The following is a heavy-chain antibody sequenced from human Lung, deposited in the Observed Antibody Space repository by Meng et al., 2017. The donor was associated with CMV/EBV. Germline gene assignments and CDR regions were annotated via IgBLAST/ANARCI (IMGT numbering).Heavy chain of an antibody. D-gene: IGHD3-22*01. V-gene: IGHV3-30-3*01. CDR1: GFTFSNYA. CDR2: MSYDGSNK. CDR3: ARDRSYDSSGYLDY. J-gene: IGHJ4*02. Sequence: GESLKISCAASGFTFSNYAMHWVRQAPGKGLEWVAVMSYDGSNKYYADSVKGRFTISRDNSKNTLYLQMNSLRAEDTAMYYCARDRSYDSSGYLDYWGQGKXVTVSS.